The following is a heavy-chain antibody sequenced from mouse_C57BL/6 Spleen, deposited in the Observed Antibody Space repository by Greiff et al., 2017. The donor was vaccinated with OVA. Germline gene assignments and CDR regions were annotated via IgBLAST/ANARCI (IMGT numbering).Heavy chain of an antibody. CDR3: ARRQYDSSIYWYFDV. Sequence: VQLQQSGAELVRPGASVKVSCKASGYAFTNYLIEWVKQRPGQGLEWIGVINPGSGGTNYNEKFKGKATLTADKSSSTAYMQLSSLTSEDSAVYFCARRQYDSSIYWYFDVWGTGTTVTVSS. CDR1: GYAFTNYL. J-gene: IGHJ1*03. CDR2: INPGSGGT. V-gene: IGHV1-54*01. D-gene: IGHD1-1*01.